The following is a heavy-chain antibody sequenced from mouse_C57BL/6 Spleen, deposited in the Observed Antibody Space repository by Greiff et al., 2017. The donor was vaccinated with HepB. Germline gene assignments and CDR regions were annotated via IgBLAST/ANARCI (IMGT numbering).Heavy chain of an antibody. CDR3: AREGYYYGSSHAMDY. V-gene: IGHV3-6*01. D-gene: IGHD1-1*01. CDR1: GYSITSGYY. CDR2: ISYDGSN. Sequence: EVKLQESGPGLVKPSQSLSLTCSVTGYSITSGYYWNWIRQFPGNKLEWMGYISYDGSNNYNPSLKNRISITRDTSKNQFFLKLNSVTTEDTATYYCAREGYYYGSSHAMDYWGQGTSVTVSS. J-gene: IGHJ4*01.